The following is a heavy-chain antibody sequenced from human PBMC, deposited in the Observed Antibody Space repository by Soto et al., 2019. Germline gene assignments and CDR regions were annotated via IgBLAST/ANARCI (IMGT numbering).Heavy chain of an antibody. J-gene: IGHJ4*02. Sequence: PSETLSLTCAVSGGSISSGGYSWSWIRQPPGKGLEWIGYIYHSGSTYYNPSLKSRVSMSVDTSKNQFYLRLSSVTAADSAVYYCARHSSGWYLDRWGQGTLVTVS. CDR2: IYHSGST. D-gene: IGHD6-19*01. CDR1: GGSISSGGYS. V-gene: IGHV4-30-2*01. CDR3: ARHSSGWYLDR.